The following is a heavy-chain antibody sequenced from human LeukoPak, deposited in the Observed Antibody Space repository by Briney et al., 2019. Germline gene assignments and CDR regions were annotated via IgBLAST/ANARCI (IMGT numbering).Heavy chain of an antibody. Sequence: ASVKVSCKASGYTFTSYGISWVRQAPGQGLEWMGGIIPIFGTANYAQKFQGRVTITADESTSTAYMELSSLRSEDTAVYYCARDYGDYGYGMDVWGQGTTVTVSS. CDR1: GYTFTSYG. V-gene: IGHV1-69*13. CDR3: ARDYGDYGYGMDV. D-gene: IGHD4-17*01. CDR2: IIPIFGTA. J-gene: IGHJ6*02.